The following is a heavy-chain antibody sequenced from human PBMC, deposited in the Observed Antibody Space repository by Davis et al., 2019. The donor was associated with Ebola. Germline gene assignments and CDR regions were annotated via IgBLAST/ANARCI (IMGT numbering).Heavy chain of an antibody. CDR1: GFTFSSYG. CDR2: ISSSSSYI. Sequence: PGGSLRLSCAASGFTFSSYGMHWVRQAPGKGLEWVSSISSSSSYIYYADSVKGRFTVSRDNAKNSLYLQMNSLRAEDAAVYYCAKDYYDGSDYRTHANRPPLDYWGQGTLVTVSS. CDR3: AKDYYDGSDYRTHANRPPLDY. J-gene: IGHJ4*02. D-gene: IGHD3-22*01. V-gene: IGHV3-21*01.